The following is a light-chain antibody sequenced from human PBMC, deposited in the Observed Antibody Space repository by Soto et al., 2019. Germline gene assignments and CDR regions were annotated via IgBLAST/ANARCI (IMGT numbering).Light chain of an antibody. CDR1: QGISSA. J-gene: IGKJ1*01. V-gene: IGKV1-13*02. Sequence: AIQLTQSPSSLSAYVGDSVSITCRASQGISSALAWYQQKPGRAPKLLIYDASSLEGGVPSRFSGSRSGTDFTLTVSSLQPEDFATYYCQQGYSTPRTFGQGTKVDIK. CDR2: DAS. CDR3: QQGYSTPRT.